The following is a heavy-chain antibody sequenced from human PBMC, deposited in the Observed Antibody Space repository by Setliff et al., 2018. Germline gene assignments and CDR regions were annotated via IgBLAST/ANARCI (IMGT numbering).Heavy chain of an antibody. D-gene: IGHD6-19*01. Sequence: GESLKISCAASGFTFSSYAMSWVRQAQGKGLEWVSAISGSGGSTYYADSVKGRFTISRDNSKNTLYLQMNSLRAEDTAVYYCAKGRRISYSSGWLNWFDPWGQGTLVTVSS. CDR2: ISGSGGST. CDR1: GFTFSSYA. CDR3: AKGRRISYSSGWLNWFDP. V-gene: IGHV3-23*01. J-gene: IGHJ5*02.